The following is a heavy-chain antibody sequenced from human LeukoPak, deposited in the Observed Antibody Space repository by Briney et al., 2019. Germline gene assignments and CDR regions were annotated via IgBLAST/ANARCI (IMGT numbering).Heavy chain of an antibody. CDR2: TNPNTGGI. Sequence: ASMKVSCKSSGYXFTGYYMHWVRQAPGQGLEWMGWTNPNTGGIDYAQKFQGRVTMTRNTSISAAYMELSRLRSDDTAVYYCARDPYSNYFDYWGQGTLVTVSS. D-gene: IGHD5-18*01. J-gene: IGHJ4*02. CDR3: ARDPYSNYFDY. CDR1: GYXFTGYY. V-gene: IGHV1-2*02.